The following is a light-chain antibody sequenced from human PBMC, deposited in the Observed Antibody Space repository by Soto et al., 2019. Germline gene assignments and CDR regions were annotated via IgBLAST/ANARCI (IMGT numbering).Light chain of an antibody. CDR3: QQYRNWPPLT. Sequence: EIVMTQSPATLSVSPGETATLSCRASQSVGSAVAWYQHKPGQAPRLLIVGASIRATGVPGRFSGGGSGTEFTLTISGLQSEDFAVYYCQQYRNWPPLTFCGGTTVEIK. J-gene: IGKJ4*01. CDR2: GAS. CDR1: QSVGSA. V-gene: IGKV3-15*01.